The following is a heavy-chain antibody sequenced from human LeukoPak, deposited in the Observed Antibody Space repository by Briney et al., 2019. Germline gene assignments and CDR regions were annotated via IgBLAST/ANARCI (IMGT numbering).Heavy chain of an antibody. CDR2: ITGGGGST. J-gene: IGHJ4*02. Sequence: PGGSLRLSCAPSGFTFDNFAMTWVRQAPGKGLEWVSEITGGGGSTYYADSVKGRFTISRDNSKNTLYLQMNSLRAEDTAIYYCARELFDFDYWGQGTLATVSS. CDR3: ARELFDFDY. V-gene: IGHV3-23*01. D-gene: IGHD3-10*01. CDR1: GFTFDNFA.